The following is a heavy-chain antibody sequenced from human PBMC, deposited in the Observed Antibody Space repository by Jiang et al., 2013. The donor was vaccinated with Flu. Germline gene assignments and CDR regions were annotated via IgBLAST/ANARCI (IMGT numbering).Heavy chain of an antibody. CDR1: GGSISSSSYY. CDR3: ARMVDTDAFDI. D-gene: IGHD5-18*01. V-gene: IGHV4-39*01. Sequence: GSGLVKPSETLSLTCTVSGGSISSSSYYWGWIRQPPGKGLEWIGSIYYSGSTYYNPSLKSRVTISVDTSKNQFSLKLSSVTAADTAVYYCARMVDTDAFDIWGQGTMVTVSS. CDR2: IYYSGST. J-gene: IGHJ3*02.